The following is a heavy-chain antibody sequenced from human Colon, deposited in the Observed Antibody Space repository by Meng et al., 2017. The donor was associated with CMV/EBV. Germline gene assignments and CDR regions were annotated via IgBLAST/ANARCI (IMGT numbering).Heavy chain of an antibody. CDR3: AADILSVGGTFDF. Sequence: LSCVFSGFTFSKSWMPWVRQAPGEGLEWVSYTDGRRTAYADSVEGRFTISRDTAENTLYLQMNSLSADDTAVYYCAADILSVGGTFDFWGQGALVTVSS. V-gene: IGHV3-74*01. CDR2: TDGRRT. J-gene: IGHJ4*02. D-gene: IGHD6-19*01. CDR1: GFTFSKSW.